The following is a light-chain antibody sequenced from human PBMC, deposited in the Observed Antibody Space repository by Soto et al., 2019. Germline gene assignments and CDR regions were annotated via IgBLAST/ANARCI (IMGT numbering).Light chain of an antibody. Sequence: EIVLTQSPATLSVSPGERATLSCRASQSASNYLAWFQQKPGQAPRLLIYDASNRATGIPARFSGSGSGTDFTLTINSLEPEDFAVYYCQLRGNWPPFTFGPGTRVDIK. CDR2: DAS. V-gene: IGKV3-11*01. CDR3: QLRGNWPPFT. J-gene: IGKJ3*01. CDR1: QSASNY.